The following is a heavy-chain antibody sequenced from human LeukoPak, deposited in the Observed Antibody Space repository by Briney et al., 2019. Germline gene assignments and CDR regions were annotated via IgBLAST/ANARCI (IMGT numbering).Heavy chain of an antibody. J-gene: IGHJ4*02. CDR2: ISAYNGNT. V-gene: IGHV1-18*01. CDR3: ARVHDYTNFDY. D-gene: IGHD3-16*01. CDR1: GGTFSSYA. Sequence: ASVKVSCKASGGTFSSYAISWVRQDPGQGLEWMGWISAYNGNTNYAQKLQGRVTMTTDTSTSTAYMELRSLRSDDTAVYYCARVHDYTNFDYWGQGTLVTVSS.